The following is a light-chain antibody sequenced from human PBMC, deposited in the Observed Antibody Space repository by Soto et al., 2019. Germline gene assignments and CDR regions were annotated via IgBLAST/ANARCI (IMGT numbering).Light chain of an antibody. J-gene: IGKJ1*01. CDR2: GAS. CDR3: QQYNEWPRT. V-gene: IGKV3-15*01. Sequence: IVMTQSPATLSLSPGERATLSCRASRSLRSNLAWYQQKPGQAPRLLIHGASTRATGTPARFSGSGSGTEFSLTISSLQSEDFAVYYCQQYNEWPRTFGQGTKMEIK. CDR1: RSLRSN.